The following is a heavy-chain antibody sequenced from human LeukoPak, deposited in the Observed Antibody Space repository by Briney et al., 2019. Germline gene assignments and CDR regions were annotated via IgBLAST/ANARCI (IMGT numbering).Heavy chain of an antibody. CDR1: EFTFSSYV. J-gene: IGHJ4*02. CDR3: AKLGVRLTSTGQDY. V-gene: IGHV3-23*01. Sequence: GGSLRLSCAASEFTFSSYVMYWVCQAPGKGLEWVAAINYNGVITDYADSVRGRFTISRDNSKNTLYLQMNSLRGEDTAVYYCAKLGVRLTSTGQDYWGQGTLVTVSS. D-gene: IGHD3-9*01. CDR2: INYNGVIT.